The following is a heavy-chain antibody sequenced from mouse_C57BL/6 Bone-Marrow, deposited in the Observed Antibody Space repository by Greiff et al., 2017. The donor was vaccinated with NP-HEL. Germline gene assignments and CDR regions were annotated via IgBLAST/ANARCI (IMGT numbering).Heavy chain of an antibody. CDR2: IWSGGST. J-gene: IGHJ1*03. D-gene: IGHD1-1*01. Sequence: QVQLKESGPGLVQPSQSLSITCTVSGFSLTSYGVHWVRQSPGKGLEWLGVIWSGGSTDYNAAFISRLSISKDNSKSQVFFKMNSLQADDTAIYYCARFPRYYYGSSLWYFDVWGTGTTVTVSS. V-gene: IGHV2-2*01. CDR1: GFSLTSYG. CDR3: ARFPRYYYGSSLWYFDV.